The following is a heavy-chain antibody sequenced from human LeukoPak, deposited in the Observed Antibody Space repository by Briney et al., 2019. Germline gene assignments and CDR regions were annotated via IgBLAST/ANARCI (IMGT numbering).Heavy chain of an antibody. D-gene: IGHD3-9*01. CDR3: ARGDDILTGYTQFDP. CDR2: IYYSGST. Sequence: SETLSLTCTVSGGSVSSGSYYWSWIRQPPGKGQEWIGYIYYSGSTNYNPSLKSRVTISVDSSKNQFSLKLSSVTAADTAVYYCARGDDILTGYTQFDPWGQGTLVTVSS. V-gene: IGHV4-61*01. J-gene: IGHJ5*02. CDR1: GGSVSSGSYY.